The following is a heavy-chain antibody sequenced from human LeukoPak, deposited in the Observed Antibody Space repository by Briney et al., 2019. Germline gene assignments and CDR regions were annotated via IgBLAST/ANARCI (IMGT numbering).Heavy chain of an antibody. CDR2: ISWNSGSI. CDR3: AKSDRAMVRGGDAFDI. J-gene: IGHJ3*02. CDR1: GFTFDDYA. Sequence: PGRSLRLSCAASGFTFDDYAMHWVRQAPGKGLEWVSGISWNSGSIGYADSVKGRFTISRDNAKNSLYLQMNSLRAEDTALYYCAKSDRAMVRGGDAFDIWGQGTMVTVSS. D-gene: IGHD3-10*01. V-gene: IGHV3-9*01.